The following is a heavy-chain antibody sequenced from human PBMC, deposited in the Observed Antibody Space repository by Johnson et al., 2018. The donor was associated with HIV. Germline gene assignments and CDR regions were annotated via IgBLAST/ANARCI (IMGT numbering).Heavy chain of an antibody. Sequence: EVQLVESGGGLVQPGRSLRLSCAASGFTFDDHAMHWVRQAPGKGLEWVSGITWNSGSIGYADSVRGRFTISRDNAKNSLYLQMNSLRAEDTAVYFCVKDESSAWYGPGAFDMWGQGTMVTVSS. V-gene: IGHV3-9*01. CDR3: VKDESSAWYGPGAFDM. CDR1: GFTFDDHA. CDR2: ITWNSGSI. J-gene: IGHJ3*02. D-gene: IGHD6-19*01.